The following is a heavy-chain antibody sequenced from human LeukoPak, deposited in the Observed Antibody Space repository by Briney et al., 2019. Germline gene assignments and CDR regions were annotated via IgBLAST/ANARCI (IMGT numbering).Heavy chain of an antibody. J-gene: IGHJ4*02. D-gene: IGHD2-15*01. CDR2: FHYSGST. CDR1: GASVSNYY. CDR3: PRHHDGGPKLRLDF. V-gene: IGHV4-59*08. Sequence: SETLSLTCRVSGASVSNYYWRWIRQSPGKGLEWIGFFHYSGSTNYNPSLNSRVTTSIDTSMNQLSLTLVSVAAAHTAVYFCPRHHDGGPKLRLDFWGLGVLVTVSS.